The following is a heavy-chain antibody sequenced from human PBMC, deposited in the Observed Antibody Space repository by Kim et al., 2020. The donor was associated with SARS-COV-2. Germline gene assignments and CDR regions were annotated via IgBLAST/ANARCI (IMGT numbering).Heavy chain of an antibody. V-gene: IGHV3-9*01. D-gene: IGHD3-10*01. CDR3: AKAEAWRFGSGTYFDT. CDR2: ITWNSDKI. J-gene: IGHJ4*02. CDR1: GFTFGDYA. Sequence: GGSLRLSCAGSGFTFGDYAMHWVRQAPGKGLEWVSGITWNSDKIAYGDSVRGRFTVSRDNANNSLYLQMNSLRIEDTAFYYCAKAEAWRFGSGTYFDTWGQGALVTVSS.